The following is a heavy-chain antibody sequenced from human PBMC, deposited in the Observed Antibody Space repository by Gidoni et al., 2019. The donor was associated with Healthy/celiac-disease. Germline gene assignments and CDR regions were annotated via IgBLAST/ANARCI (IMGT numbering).Heavy chain of an antibody. J-gene: IGHJ3*02. V-gene: IGHV4-59*01. CDR1: GGSISSYY. D-gene: IGHD3-16*01. CDR2: IYYSGST. CDR3: ARVKDDYAGDFDAFDI. Sequence: QVQLQESGPGLVKPSETLSLTCTVSGGSISSYYWSWIRQPPGKGLEWIGYIYYSGSTNYNPSLKSRVTISVDTSKNQFSLKLSSVTAADTAVYYCARVKDDYAGDFDAFDIWGQGTMVTVSS.